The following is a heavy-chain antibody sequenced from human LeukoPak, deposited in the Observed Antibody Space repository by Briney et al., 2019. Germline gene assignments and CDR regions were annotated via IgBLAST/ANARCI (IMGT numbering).Heavy chain of an antibody. CDR2: IWYDGSTK. CDR3: ARDTVTTDY. CDR1: GFTFSSYG. D-gene: IGHD4-17*01. J-gene: IGHJ4*02. Sequence: GRSLRLSCAASGFTFSSYGMHWVRQASGKGLEWVAVIWYDGSTKYYADSVKGRFTISRDNSKNTLYLQMNSLRAEDTAVYYRARDTVTTDYWGQGTLVTVSS. V-gene: IGHV3-33*01.